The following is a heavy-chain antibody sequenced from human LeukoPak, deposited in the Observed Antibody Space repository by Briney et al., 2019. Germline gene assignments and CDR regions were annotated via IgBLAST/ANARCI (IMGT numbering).Heavy chain of an antibody. D-gene: IGHD2-15*01. CDR2: INHSGST. V-gene: IGHV4-34*01. J-gene: IGHJ6*02. CDR1: GGSFSSYY. CDR3: ARDRRYYLYYGMDV. Sequence: SETLSLTCAVYGGSFSSYYWSWIRQSPGKGLEWIGEINHSGSTNYNPSLKSRVAISVDTSKNQFSLKLSSVTAADTAVYYCARDRRYYLYYGMDVWGQGTTVTVSS.